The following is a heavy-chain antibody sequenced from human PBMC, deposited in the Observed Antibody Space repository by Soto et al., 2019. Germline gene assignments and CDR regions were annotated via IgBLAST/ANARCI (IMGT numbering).Heavy chain of an antibody. CDR1: GYTFTKYT. D-gene: IGHD3-10*01. V-gene: IGHV1-3*01. J-gene: IGHJ4*02. Sequence: ASVKVSCKASGYTFTKYTLHWVRQAPGQRLDWMGWISAGNGKTGYSQNFQGRVAFTRDTSASTAYMELSTLRSEDTAVYYCARDRYYGSGTYNYFDSWGQGTLVTVSS. CDR2: ISAGNGKT. CDR3: ARDRYYGSGTYNYFDS.